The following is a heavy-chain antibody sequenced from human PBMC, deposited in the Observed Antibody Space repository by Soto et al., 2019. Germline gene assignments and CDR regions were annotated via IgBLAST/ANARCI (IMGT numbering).Heavy chain of an antibody. CDR3: AREAHCSSTSCLNAFDI. CDR1: GFTFSSYG. V-gene: IGHV3-33*01. D-gene: IGHD2-2*01. J-gene: IGHJ3*02. Sequence: QVQLVESGGGVVQPGRSLRLSCAASGFTFSSYGMHWVRQAPGKGLEWVAVIWYDGSNKYYADSVKGRFTISRDNSKNTLYLQMNSLRAEDTAVYYCAREAHCSSTSCLNAFDIWGQGTMVTVSS. CDR2: IWYDGSNK.